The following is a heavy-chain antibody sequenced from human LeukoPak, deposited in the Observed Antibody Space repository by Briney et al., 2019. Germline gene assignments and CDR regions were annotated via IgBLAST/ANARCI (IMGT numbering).Heavy chain of an antibody. CDR1: GFTFDDYA. CDR3: TRGSDTIFGVARDGFDS. CDR2: IRGKPYGETT. Sequence: PGGSLRLSCADSGFTFDDYAMSWFRQAPGKGLEWVGFIRGKPYGETTEYAASVQGRFTISRDDSESTTYLQLNSLKTEDTAVYYCTRGSDTIFGVARDGFDSWGQGTLVTVSS. D-gene: IGHD3-3*01. V-gene: IGHV3-49*03. J-gene: IGHJ4*02.